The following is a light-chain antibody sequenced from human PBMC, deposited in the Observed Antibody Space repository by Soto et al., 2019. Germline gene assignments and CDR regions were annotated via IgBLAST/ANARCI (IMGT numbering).Light chain of an antibody. CDR1: QSVLYSSNNKNY. CDR2: WAS. V-gene: IGKV4-1*01. Sequence: DIVMTQSPDSLAVSLGERATINCKSSQSVLYSSNNKNYLAWYQQKPGQPPKLLIYWASTRESGVPDRFSGSGSGTDFTLTISSLQAEDVAVYYSQQYYSTPLLTFGGGTKVEIK. CDR3: QQYYSTPLLT. J-gene: IGKJ4*01.